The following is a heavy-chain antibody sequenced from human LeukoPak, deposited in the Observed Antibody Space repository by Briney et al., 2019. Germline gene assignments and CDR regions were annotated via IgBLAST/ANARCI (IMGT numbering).Heavy chain of an antibody. CDR1: GGTFSSYA. Sequence: GASVKVSCKASGGTFSSYAISWVRQAPGQGLEWMGRIIPILGIANYAQKFQGRVTITADKSTSTAYMELSSLRSEDTAVYYCARALDSSGYFNDAFDIWGQGTMVTVSS. V-gene: IGHV1-69*04. CDR2: IIPILGIA. D-gene: IGHD3-22*01. CDR3: ARALDSSGYFNDAFDI. J-gene: IGHJ3*02.